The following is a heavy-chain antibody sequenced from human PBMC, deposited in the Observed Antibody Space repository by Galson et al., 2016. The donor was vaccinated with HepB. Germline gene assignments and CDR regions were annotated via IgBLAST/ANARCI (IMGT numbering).Heavy chain of an antibody. CDR3: ARLGSGGFYPF. CDR2: VNPNTGAT. Sequence: SVKVSCKASGLTFIAQYTHWVRQAPGQGLEWMGWVNPNTGATNYAQKFQGWVTMTRDTSISTAYLELRRLRSDDTAVYYRARLGSGGFYPFWGQGTQVIVSS. D-gene: IGHD3-22*01. CDR1: GLTFIAQY. V-gene: IGHV1-2*04. J-gene: IGHJ4*02.